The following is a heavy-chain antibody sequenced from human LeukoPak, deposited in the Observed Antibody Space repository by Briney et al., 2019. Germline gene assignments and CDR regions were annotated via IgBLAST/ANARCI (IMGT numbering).Heavy chain of an antibody. CDR3: ARERNYYDSSGYYL. V-gene: IGHV1-2*02. Sequence: GASVKVSCKASGYTFTGYYMHWVRQAPGQGLEWMGWINPNSGGTNYAQKFQDRVTMTRDTSISTAYMELSRLRSDDTAVYYCARERNYYDSSGYYLWGQGTLVTVSS. CDR1: GYTFTGYY. CDR2: INPNSGGT. J-gene: IGHJ4*02. D-gene: IGHD3-22*01.